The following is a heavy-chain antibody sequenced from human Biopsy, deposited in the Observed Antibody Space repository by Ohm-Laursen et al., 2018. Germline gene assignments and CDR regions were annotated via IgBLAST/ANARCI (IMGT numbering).Heavy chain of an antibody. CDR3: ARGSNWNDWSFDY. CDR2: IYDNGDT. D-gene: IGHD1-20*01. CDR1: GGSINSGGHF. J-gene: IGHJ4*02. Sequence: TLSLTWSVSGGSINSGGHFWGWVRQSPGKGPERIGYIYDNGDTYYNPSLMSLVSISADTSKNQVSLRLNSVTAADTAVYYCARGSNWNDWSFDYWGQGTVVTVPS. V-gene: IGHV4-31*01.